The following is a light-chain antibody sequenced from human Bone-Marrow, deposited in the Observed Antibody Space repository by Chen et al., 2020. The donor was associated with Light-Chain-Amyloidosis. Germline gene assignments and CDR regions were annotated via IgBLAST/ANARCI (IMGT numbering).Light chain of an antibody. CDR2: DVN. J-gene: IGLJ3*02. CDR1: SSDVGAYTY. Sequence: QSALTQPRSVSGSLGRSVTISCTGTSSDVGAYTYVSWYQQHPGKAPKLIIYDVNKRPSGVPDRFSGSQSGSTASLTISRLQADNESDYFCSSYAGTYTWVFGGGTKLTVI. V-gene: IGLV2-11*01. CDR3: SSYAGTYTWV.